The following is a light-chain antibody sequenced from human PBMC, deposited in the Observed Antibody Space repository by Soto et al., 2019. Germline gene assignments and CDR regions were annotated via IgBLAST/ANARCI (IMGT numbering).Light chain of an antibody. Sequence: DIQMTQSPSTLSASVGDRVTITCRASQSISSWLAWYQQKPGKAPKLLIYKASSLESGVPSRFSGSGSGTDFTLTISRLEPEDFAVYHCQHYNNWPITFGQGTRLEIK. CDR1: QSISSW. CDR2: KAS. J-gene: IGKJ5*01. V-gene: IGKV1-5*03. CDR3: QHYNNWPIT.